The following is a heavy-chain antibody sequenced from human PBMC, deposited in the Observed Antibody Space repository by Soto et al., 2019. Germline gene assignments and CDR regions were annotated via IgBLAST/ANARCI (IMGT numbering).Heavy chain of an antibody. J-gene: IGHJ3*02. Sequence: HPGGSLRLSCAASGVTFDDYAMHWVRQAPGKGLEWVSGISWNSGSTGYADSVKGRFTISRDNAKNSLYLQMNSLRAEDTALYYCAKRLDQEDAFDIWGQGTMVTVSS. CDR1: GVTFDDYA. V-gene: IGHV3-9*01. D-gene: IGHD3-9*01. CDR2: ISWNSGST. CDR3: AKRLDQEDAFDI.